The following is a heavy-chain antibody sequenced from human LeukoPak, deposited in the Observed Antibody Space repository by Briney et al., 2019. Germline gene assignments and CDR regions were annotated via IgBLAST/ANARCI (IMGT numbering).Heavy chain of an antibody. V-gene: IGHV3-48*01. D-gene: IGHD3-10*01. CDR1: GFTFSSYS. CDR3: ARDGMGGIKAFDI. Sequence: GGSLRLSCAASGFTFSSYSMNWVRQAPGKGLEWVSYISISGTSILYADSVKGRFTISRDKAKNSLYLQMNSLRAEDTAVYYCARDGMGGIKAFDIWGQGTMVTVSS. CDR2: ISISGTSI. J-gene: IGHJ3*02.